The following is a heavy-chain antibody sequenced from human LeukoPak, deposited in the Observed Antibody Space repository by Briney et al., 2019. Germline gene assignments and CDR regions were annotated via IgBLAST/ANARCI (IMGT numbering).Heavy chain of an antibody. D-gene: IGHD3-22*01. Sequence: SETLSLTCTVSGGSISTYYWSWIRQPPGNGLEWIGYIYYSGTTRYNPSLKSRVTISIDTSKNQFSLKLNSVTAADTAVYYCARGPGYYDSSGSWGQGTLVTVSS. CDR3: ARGPGYYDSSGS. CDR2: IYYSGTT. CDR1: GGSISTYY. J-gene: IGHJ5*02. V-gene: IGHV4-59*08.